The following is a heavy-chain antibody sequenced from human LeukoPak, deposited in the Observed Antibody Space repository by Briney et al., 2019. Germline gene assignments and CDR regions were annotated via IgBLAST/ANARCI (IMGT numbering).Heavy chain of an antibody. V-gene: IGHV3-23*01. CDR2: ISGSGGST. CDR3: AKDHRGTMITFGGVIAYYFDY. Sequence: GGSLRLSCAASGFTFSSFAMSWVRQAPGKGLEWVSAISGSGGSTYYADSVKGRFTISRDNSKNTLYLQMNSLRAEDTAVYYCAKDHRGTMITFGGVIAYYFDYWGQGTLVTVSS. CDR1: GFTFSSFA. D-gene: IGHD3-16*02. J-gene: IGHJ4*02.